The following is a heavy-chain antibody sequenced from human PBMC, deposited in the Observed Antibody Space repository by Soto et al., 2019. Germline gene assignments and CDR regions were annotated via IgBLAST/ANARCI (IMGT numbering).Heavy chain of an antibody. V-gene: IGHV4-59*01. CDR3: ARVSMSTVSWGFDP. CDR2: IYNSGTT. J-gene: IGHJ5*02. CDR1: GDSITSNH. D-gene: IGHD4-4*01. Sequence: LTCAVSGDSITSNHWNWIRQPPGRGLEWIGYIYNSGTTKYNPSLKSRVIISVDTSKNQLSLKLSSVTAADTAVYYCARVSMSTVSWGFDPWGQGTMVTVYS.